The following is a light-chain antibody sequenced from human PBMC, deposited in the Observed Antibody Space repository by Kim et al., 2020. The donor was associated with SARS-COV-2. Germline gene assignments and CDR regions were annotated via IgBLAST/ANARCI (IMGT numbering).Light chain of an antibody. CDR3: QQRSNWPWT. V-gene: IGKV3-11*01. J-gene: IGKJ1*01. CDR1: QRASSY. Sequence: LPAGENATLPCRARQRASSYLASYQQKPGQAPRLLIYDASNRATGNPARFGVSGSGTAFTLTISSLEPKDFAVYYCQQRSNWPWTFGQGTKVEIK. CDR2: DAS.